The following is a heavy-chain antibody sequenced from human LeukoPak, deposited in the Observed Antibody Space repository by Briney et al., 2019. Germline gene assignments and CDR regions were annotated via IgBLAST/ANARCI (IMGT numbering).Heavy chain of an antibody. CDR1: GGSISSGGYS. CDR3: ASSIDHPSYYYYGMDV. D-gene: IGHD1-14*01. Sequence: PSQTLSLTCAVSGGSISSGGYSWRWIRQPPGKGLEWIGYIYHSGSTYYNPSLKSRVTISVDRSKNQFSLKLSSVTAADTAVYYCASSIDHPSYYYYGMDVWGQGTTVTVSS. V-gene: IGHV4-30-2*01. CDR2: IYHSGST. J-gene: IGHJ6*02.